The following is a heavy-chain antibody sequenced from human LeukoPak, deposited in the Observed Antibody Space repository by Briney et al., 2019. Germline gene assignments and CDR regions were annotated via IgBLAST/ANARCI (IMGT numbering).Heavy chain of an antibody. CDR2: IYSGGST. D-gene: IGHD6-13*01. V-gene: IGHV3-66*01. CDR3: ARAGPSSSWHQFDY. Sequence: GGSLRLSCAASGFTVSRNYMSWVRQAPGKGLEWVSVIYSGGSTYYADSMKGRFTISRDNSKNTLYLQMNSLRAEDRAVYYCARAGPSSSWHQFDYWGQGTLVTVSS. J-gene: IGHJ4*02. CDR1: GFTVSRNY.